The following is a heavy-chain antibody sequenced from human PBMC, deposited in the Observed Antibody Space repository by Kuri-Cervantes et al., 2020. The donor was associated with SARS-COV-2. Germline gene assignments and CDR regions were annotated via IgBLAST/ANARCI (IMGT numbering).Heavy chain of an antibody. Sequence: GESLKISCAASGFTFSSYAMSWVRQAPGKGLEWVSAISGSGGSTYYADSVKGRFTISRDNSKNTLYLQMNSLRAEDTAVYYCAKAWDYYDSSGYLAWGQGTLVTGSS. CDR1: GFTFSSYA. CDR3: AKAWDYYDSSGYLA. CDR2: ISGSGGST. V-gene: IGHV3-23*01. J-gene: IGHJ5*02. D-gene: IGHD3-22*01.